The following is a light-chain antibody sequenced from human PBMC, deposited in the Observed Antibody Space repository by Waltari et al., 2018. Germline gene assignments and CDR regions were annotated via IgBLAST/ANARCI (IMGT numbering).Light chain of an antibody. V-gene: IGLV3-25*03. CDR2: RDT. CDR1: ALAKQF. J-gene: IGLJ3*02. CDR3: QSADNTGDYVL. Sequence: SSELTQPPSVSVSPGQTATIACSADALAKQFVYWYQQKPGQAPVLVMFRDTERPPGIPERFSGSGSGTTVTLTISGVHAEDEADYYCQSADNTGDYVLFGGGTKLTVL.